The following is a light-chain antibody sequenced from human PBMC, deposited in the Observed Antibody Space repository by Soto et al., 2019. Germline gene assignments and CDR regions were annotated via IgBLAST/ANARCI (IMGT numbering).Light chain of an antibody. J-gene: IGKJ5*01. CDR3: QQYKSYSPIT. CDR2: DAS. CDR1: QSILTW. V-gene: IGKV1-5*01. Sequence: DIQMTQSPSSLPASVGDRVTITCQASQSILTWLAWYQQKPGKAPKLLIYDASNLQSGVPSRFSGSVSGTEFTLTISSLQPDDFATYYCQQYKSYSPITFGQGTRLEIK.